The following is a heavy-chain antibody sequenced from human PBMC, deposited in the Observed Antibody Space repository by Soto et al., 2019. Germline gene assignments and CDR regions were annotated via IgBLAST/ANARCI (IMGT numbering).Heavy chain of an antibody. Sequence: VQLQQWGAGLLKPSETLSLTCAVYGGSFSGYHWSWFRQPPGKGLEWIGEINPSGSINYNPSLKSRVTISVDTSKNQCSLNLSSVTAADTAVYYCATFVGATTVTRGRLREYWGQGTLVTVSS. CDR3: ATFVGATTVTRGRLREY. J-gene: IGHJ4*02. CDR2: INPSGSI. D-gene: IGHD4-4*01. V-gene: IGHV4-34*01. CDR1: GGSFSGYH.